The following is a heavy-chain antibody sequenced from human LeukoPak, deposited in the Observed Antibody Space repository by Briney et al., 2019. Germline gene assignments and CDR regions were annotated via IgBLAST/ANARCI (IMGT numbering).Heavy chain of an antibody. D-gene: IGHD2-2*02. J-gene: IGHJ4*02. CDR3: ARLVVPAAIWSYYFDY. CDR2: IHHTGST. V-gene: IGHV4-59*12. Sequence: SETLSLTCTVSGAPISKYYWNWIRQTPGKGLQWIGYIHHTGSTDCNPSLKSRVTISVDTSRNQFSLKLSSVTAADTAVYYCARLVVPAAIWSYYFDYWGQGTLVTVSS. CDR1: GAPISKYY.